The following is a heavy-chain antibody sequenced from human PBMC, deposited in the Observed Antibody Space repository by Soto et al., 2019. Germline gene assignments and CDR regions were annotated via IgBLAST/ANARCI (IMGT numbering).Heavy chain of an antibody. D-gene: IGHD2-15*01. Sequence: GGSLRLSCAASGFTFSSYGMHWVRQAPGKGLEWVAVISYDGSNKYYADSVKGRFTISRDNSKNTLYLQMNSLRAEDTAVYYCAKDEAAHYFDYWGQGTLVTVSS. CDR1: GFTFSSYG. CDR3: AKDEAAHYFDY. J-gene: IGHJ4*02. V-gene: IGHV3-30*18. CDR2: ISYDGSNK.